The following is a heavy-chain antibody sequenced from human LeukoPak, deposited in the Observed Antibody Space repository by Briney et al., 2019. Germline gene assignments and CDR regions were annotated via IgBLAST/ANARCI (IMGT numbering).Heavy chain of an antibody. CDR3: ARDLYYDSSGIGFDY. Sequence: PSHTLALTRTVSGGSISSGCYYWSWIRQPTGRGVERVERNYTSGRTNTNLSLKSHHYISVLTTHSQLSLKLTSMTGAGPVVYFCARDLYYDSSGIGFDYWGQGTLVTVSS. CDR1: GGSISSGCYY. CDR2: NYTSGRT. D-gene: IGHD3-22*01. V-gene: IGHV4-61*02. J-gene: IGHJ4*01.